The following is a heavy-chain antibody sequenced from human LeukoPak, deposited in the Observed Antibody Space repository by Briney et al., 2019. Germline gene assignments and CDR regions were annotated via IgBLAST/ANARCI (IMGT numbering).Heavy chain of an antibody. CDR2: ISPSSTRI. V-gene: IGHV3-48*04. Sequence: GGSLRLSCAASGFTFSSYNMNWVRQAPGKGLEWVSYISPSSTRIDYAASVRGRFTISRDNAKSSLYLQVNSLRAEDTAVYYCARDNSSGWYVANWFDPGGQGTLVTVPS. J-gene: IGHJ5*02. CDR3: ARDNSSGWYVANWFDP. D-gene: IGHD6-19*01. CDR1: GFTFSSYN.